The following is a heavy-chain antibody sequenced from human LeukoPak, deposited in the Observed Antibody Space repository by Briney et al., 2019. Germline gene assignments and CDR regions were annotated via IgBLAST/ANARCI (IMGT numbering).Heavy chain of an antibody. V-gene: IGHV3-53*01. J-gene: IGHJ4*02. CDR2: IYRDAGT. CDR1: GFTVSSNY. D-gene: IGHD6-19*01. Sequence: GGSLRLSCAASGFTVSSNYMSGVRQAPGKCLEWLSVIYRDAGTYFGDSVKGRFTTSRDNSKNPLYLQMNSLRAEDTAVYYCATRSSGWGQGTLVTVSS. CDR3: ATRSSG.